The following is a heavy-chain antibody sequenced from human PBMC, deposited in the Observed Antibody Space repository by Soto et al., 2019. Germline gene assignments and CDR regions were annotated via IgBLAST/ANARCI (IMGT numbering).Heavy chain of an antibody. Sequence: ASVKVSCKASGYTFTSYAMHWVRQAPGQRLEWMGWINAGNGNTKYSQKFQGRVTITRDTSASTAYMELSSLRSEDTAVYYCARDLGGYCSSTSCSNWFDPWGQGTLVTVSS. D-gene: IGHD2-2*01. CDR1: GYTFTSYA. J-gene: IGHJ5*02. CDR3: ARDLGGYCSSTSCSNWFDP. V-gene: IGHV1-3*01. CDR2: INAGNGNT.